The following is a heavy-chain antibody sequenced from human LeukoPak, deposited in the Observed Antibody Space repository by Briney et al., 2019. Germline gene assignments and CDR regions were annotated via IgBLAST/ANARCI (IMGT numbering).Heavy chain of an antibody. V-gene: IGHV4-61*02. Sequence: PSQTLSLTCTVSGGSISSGSYYWSWIRQPAGKELEWIGRIYTSGSTNYNPSFKSRVTISVETSKNQLSLKLSSVTAADTAVYYCASGFGGEEFWFDYWGQGTLVTVSS. CDR2: IYTSGST. J-gene: IGHJ4*02. CDR1: GGSISSGSYY. D-gene: IGHD3-10*01. CDR3: ASGFGGEEFWFDY.